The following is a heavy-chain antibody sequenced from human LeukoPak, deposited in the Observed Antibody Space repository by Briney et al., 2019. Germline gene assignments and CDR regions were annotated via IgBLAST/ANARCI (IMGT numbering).Heavy chain of an antibody. D-gene: IGHD1-26*01. V-gene: IGHV3-21*04. CDR2: ISGSRNYI. J-gene: IGHJ2*01. CDR1: GFTFSSYN. Sequence: GSLRLSCTASGFTFSSYNMNWVRQAPGKGLEWVSSISGSRNYIYNADSVKGRFTISRDSSKNTLFLHMNTLRAEDTAIYYCAKDRTVGASYWYFDLWGRGTLVTVSS. CDR3: AKDRTVGASYWYFDL.